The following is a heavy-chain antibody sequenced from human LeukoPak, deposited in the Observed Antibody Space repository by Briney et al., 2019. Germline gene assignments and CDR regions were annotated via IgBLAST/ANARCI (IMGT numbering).Heavy chain of an antibody. CDR1: GFNFSSYG. CDR3: AKDRMITFGGVIVPEGTFDY. V-gene: IGHV3-33*06. D-gene: IGHD3-16*02. CDR2: IWYDGSNK. J-gene: IGHJ4*02. Sequence: GGSLRLSCAASGFNFSSYGMHWVRQAPGKELEWVTIIWYDGSNKNYADSVKGRFTISRDNSKNTLYLQMNSLRVEDTAVYYCAKDRMITFGGVIVPEGTFDYWGQGTLVTVSS.